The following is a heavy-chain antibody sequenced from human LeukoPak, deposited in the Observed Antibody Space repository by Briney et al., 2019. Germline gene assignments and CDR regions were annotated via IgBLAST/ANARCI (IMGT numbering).Heavy chain of an antibody. V-gene: IGHV1-2*02. Sequence: ASVKVSCKASGYTFTGYYMHWVRQAPGQGLEWMGWINPNSGGTNYAQKFQGRVTMTRDTSISTAYMELSRLRSDDTAVYYCARGQRITIFGVDPYYYYYMDVWGKGTTVTVSS. CDR3: ARGQRITIFGVDPYYYYYMDV. CDR1: GYTFTGYY. D-gene: IGHD3-3*01. J-gene: IGHJ6*03. CDR2: INPNSGGT.